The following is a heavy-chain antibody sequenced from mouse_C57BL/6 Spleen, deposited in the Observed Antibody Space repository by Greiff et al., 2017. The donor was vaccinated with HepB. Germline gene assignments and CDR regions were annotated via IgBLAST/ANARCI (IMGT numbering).Heavy chain of an antibody. CDR1: GFTFSDYY. CDR2: INYDGSST. V-gene: IGHV5-16*01. CDR3: ARDVITTVDWYFDV. J-gene: IGHJ1*03. D-gene: IGHD1-1*01. Sequence: EVKLMESEGGLVQPGSSMKLSCTASGFTFSDYYMAWVRQVPEKGLEWVANINYDGSSTYYLDSLKSRFIISRDNAKNILYLQMSSLKSEDTATYYCARDVITTVDWYFDVWGTGTTVTVSS.